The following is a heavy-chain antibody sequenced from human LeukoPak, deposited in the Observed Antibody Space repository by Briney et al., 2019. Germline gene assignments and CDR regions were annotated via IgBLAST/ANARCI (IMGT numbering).Heavy chain of an antibody. D-gene: IGHD3-10*01. V-gene: IGHV3-66*01. Sequence: GGSLRLSCAASGFTVSSNYMSWVRQAPGKGLEWVSIIYSGGSTYYADSVKGRFTISRDNSKSTLYLQMNSLRAEDTAVYYCARVIAARERAWFGELRLYYYYYMDVWGKGTTVTISS. CDR3: ARVIAARERAWFGELRLYYYYYMDV. CDR2: IYSGGST. J-gene: IGHJ6*03. CDR1: GFTVSSNY.